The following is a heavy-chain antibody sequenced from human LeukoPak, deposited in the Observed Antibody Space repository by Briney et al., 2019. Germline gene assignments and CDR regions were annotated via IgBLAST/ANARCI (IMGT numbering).Heavy chain of an antibody. CDR2: IYHSGST. CDR1: GGSISSSNW. D-gene: IGHD3-22*01. Sequence: SGTLSLTCAVSGGSISSSNWWSWVRQPPGKGLEWIGEIYHSGSTNYNPSLKSRVTISVDKSKSQFSLKLSSVTAADTAVYYCANYNYESSGYSYFGNWGQGIVVIVSS. CDR3: ANYNYESSGYSYFGN. V-gene: IGHV4-4*02. J-gene: IGHJ4*02.